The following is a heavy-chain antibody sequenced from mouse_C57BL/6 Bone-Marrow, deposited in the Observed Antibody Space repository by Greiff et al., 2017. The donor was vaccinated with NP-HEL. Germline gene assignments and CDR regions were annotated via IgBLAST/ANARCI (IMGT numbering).Heavy chain of an antibody. CDR1: GYTFTSYW. CDR3: TKVCYGYDESWIAY. D-gene: IGHD2-2*01. CDR2: IYPGNSDT. V-gene: IGHV1-5*01. J-gene: IGHJ3*01. Sequence: VHVKQSGTVLARPGASVKMSCKTSGYTFTSYWMHWVKQRPGQGLEWIGAIYPGNSDTSYNQKFKGKAKLTAVTSASTAYMELSSLTNEDSAVYSCTKVCYGYDESWIAYWGQGTLVTVSA.